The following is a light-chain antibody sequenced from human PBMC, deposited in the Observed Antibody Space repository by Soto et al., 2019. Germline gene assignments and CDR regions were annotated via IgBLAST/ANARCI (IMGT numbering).Light chain of an antibody. CDR2: DVS. V-gene: IGLV2-11*01. Sequence: QSALTQPRSVSGSPGQSVTISCTGTSSDFGAYNYVSWYQQHPGKAPKLVIYDVSKRPSGVPDRFSGSKSGNTASLTISGLQAEDEADYYCCSYAGSYIHYVFGTGTKVTVL. J-gene: IGLJ1*01. CDR1: SSDFGAYNY. CDR3: CSYAGSYIHYV.